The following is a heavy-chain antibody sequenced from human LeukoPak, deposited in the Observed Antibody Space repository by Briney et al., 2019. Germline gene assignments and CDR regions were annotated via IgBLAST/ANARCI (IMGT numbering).Heavy chain of an antibody. CDR1: GGSISSGGYS. D-gene: IGHD5-18*01. V-gene: IGHV4-30-2*01. CDR3: ARGGYSYGFTWFDP. Sequence: SQTLSLTCAVSGGSISSGGYSWSWIRQPPGKGLEWIGYIYHSGSTYYNPSLKSRVTISVDRSKNQFSLKLSSVTAADTAVYYCARGGYSYGFTWFDPWGQGTLVTVS. CDR2: IYHSGST. J-gene: IGHJ5*02.